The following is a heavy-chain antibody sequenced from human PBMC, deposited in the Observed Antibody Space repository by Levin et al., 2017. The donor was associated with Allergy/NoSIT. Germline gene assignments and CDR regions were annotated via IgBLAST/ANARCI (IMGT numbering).Heavy chain of an antibody. CDR3: ARVRGDASGWPFDH. Sequence: ESLKISCAASGFTFLDYGMGWVRQAPGKGLEWVSGVDWDGGRTGYSDSVKGRFTISRDNAKNSLYLQMNSLRAEDTGLYYCARVRGDASGWPFDHWGQGALVTVYS. D-gene: IGHD6-19*01. J-gene: IGHJ4*02. CDR2: VDWDGGRT. V-gene: IGHV3-20*04. CDR1: GFTFLDYG.